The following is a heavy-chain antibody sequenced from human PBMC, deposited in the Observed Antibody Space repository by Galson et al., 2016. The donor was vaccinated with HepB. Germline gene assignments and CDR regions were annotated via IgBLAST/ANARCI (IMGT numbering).Heavy chain of an antibody. CDR3: AISTAAVPASINWFDP. J-gene: IGHJ5*02. D-gene: IGHD2-2*01. V-gene: IGHV4-4*02. CDR2: VFHSGST. CDR1: GVSITSPNW. Sequence: SETLSLTCAVSGVSITSPNWCTWVRQPPGKGLEWIGEVFHSGSTYYNPSLKSRVTMSVDKSKNHFSLKLTSVTAADTAVYYCAISTAAVPASINWFDPWGQGTLVTVS.